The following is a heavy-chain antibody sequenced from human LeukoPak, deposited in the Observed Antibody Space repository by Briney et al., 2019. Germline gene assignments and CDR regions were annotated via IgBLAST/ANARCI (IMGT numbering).Heavy chain of an antibody. V-gene: IGHV4-59*01. J-gene: IGHJ5*02. CDR1: GGSISSYY. Sequence: PSETLSLTCTVSGGSISSYYWSWIRQPPGKGLEWIGYIYYSGSTNYNPSLKSRVTISVDTSKNQSSLKLSSVTAADTAVYYCARAGLLNWFDPWGQGTLVTVSS. CDR2: IYYSGST. CDR3: ARAGLLNWFDP. D-gene: IGHD5-18*01.